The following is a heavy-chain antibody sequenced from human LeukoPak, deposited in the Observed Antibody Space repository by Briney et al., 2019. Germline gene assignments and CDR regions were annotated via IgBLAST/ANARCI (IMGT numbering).Heavy chain of an antibody. V-gene: IGHV3-23*01. J-gene: IGHJ3*02. CDR3: AKALSQQLVPDDAFDI. CDR1: GFTFSSSA. Sequence: GGSLRLSCAGSGFTFSSSAMSWVRQAPGKGLEWVSSISGSGGSTFYADSVKGRFTISRDNSKNTLYLQTNSLRAEDTAIYYCAKALSQQLVPDDAFDIWGQGTMVTVSS. D-gene: IGHD6-13*01. CDR2: ISGSGGST.